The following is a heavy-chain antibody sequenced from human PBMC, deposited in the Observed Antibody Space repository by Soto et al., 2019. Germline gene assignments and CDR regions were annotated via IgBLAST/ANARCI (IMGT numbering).Heavy chain of an antibody. D-gene: IGHD3-9*01. CDR1: GFTFSNAW. J-gene: IGHJ6*03. CDR2: IKSKTDGGTT. Sequence: EVQLVESGGGLVKPGGSLRLSCAASGFTFSNAWMSWVRQAPGKGLEWVGRIKSKTDGGTTDYAAPVKGRFTISRDDSKNTLYLQMNSLKTEDTAVYYCTTCTVLFYDILTGYVGYYYYYMDVWGKGTTVTVSS. V-gene: IGHV3-15*01. CDR3: TTCTVLFYDILTGYVGYYYYYMDV.